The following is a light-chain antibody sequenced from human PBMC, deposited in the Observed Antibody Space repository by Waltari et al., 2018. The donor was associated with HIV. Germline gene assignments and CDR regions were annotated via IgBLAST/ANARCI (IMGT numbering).Light chain of an antibody. CDR2: RNT. CDR3: VAWDDTLSGHVV. V-gene: IGLV1-47*01. Sequence: QSVLTQPPSASGPPGQRVTISCSGSSSNIGYNYVSWFQHTPGTAPKLLIYRNTQRPSGVPDRFSGSKSGTSASLAISGLRSDDEADYYCVAWDDTLSGHVVIGGGTKLTVL. CDR1: SSNIGYNY. J-gene: IGLJ2*01.